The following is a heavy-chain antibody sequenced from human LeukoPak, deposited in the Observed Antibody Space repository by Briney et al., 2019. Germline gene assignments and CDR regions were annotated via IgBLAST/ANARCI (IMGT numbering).Heavy chain of an antibody. CDR2: IKSKTDGGTT. CDR3: SSKNDYGVY. CDR1: EFPFTRAW. Sequence: KPGGSLRLSCAVSEFPFTRAWMTWVRQAPGKGLEWVGRIKSKTDGGTTDYAAPVKGRFSISRDDSKNMAYLQMNSLKTEDTAVYYCSSKNDYGVYWGQGTLVTVSS. J-gene: IGHJ4*02. D-gene: IGHD2-2*01. V-gene: IGHV3-15*01.